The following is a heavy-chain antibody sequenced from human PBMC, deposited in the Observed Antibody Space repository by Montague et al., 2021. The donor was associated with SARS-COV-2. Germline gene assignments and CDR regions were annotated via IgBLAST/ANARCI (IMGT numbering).Heavy chain of an antibody. CDR3: ARGGGNSADYYNYTMDV. CDR2: IYHNGST. Sequence: SETLSLTCTVSGGSISSYYWTWIRQPPGKGLESIGYIYHNGSTKYNPSLKSRVTISVDTSKNQFSLKLSSVNVADTAVYYCARGGGNSADYYNYTMDVWGQGTTVTGFS. V-gene: IGHV4-59*01. CDR1: GGSISSYY. J-gene: IGHJ6*02. D-gene: IGHD4-23*01.